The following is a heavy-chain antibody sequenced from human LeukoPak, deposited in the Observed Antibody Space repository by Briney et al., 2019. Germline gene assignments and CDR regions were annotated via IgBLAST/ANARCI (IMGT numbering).Heavy chain of an antibody. CDR1: GYTFTSYY. V-gene: IGHV1-46*01. Sequence: ASVKVSCKASGYTFTSYYMHWVRQAPGQGLEWMGIINPSGGSTSYAQKLQGRVTMTTDTSTSTAYMELRSLRSDDTAVYYCARAGAAADAFDIWGQGTMVTVSS. D-gene: IGHD1-26*01. J-gene: IGHJ3*02. CDR3: ARAGAAADAFDI. CDR2: INPSGGST.